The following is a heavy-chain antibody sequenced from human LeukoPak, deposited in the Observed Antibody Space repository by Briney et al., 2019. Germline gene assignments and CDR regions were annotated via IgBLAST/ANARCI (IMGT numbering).Heavy chain of an antibody. V-gene: IGHV4-59*08. D-gene: IGHD2-2*01. Sequence: PSETLSLTCTVSGGSISGYYWSWIRQPPGKGLEWIGYIYYRGSTNYNPSLMSRASISVDTSKNQFSLNLNSVTAADTAVYYCARHQYQLSALDYWGQGTLVTVSS. CDR3: ARHQYQLSALDY. CDR2: IYYRGST. CDR1: GGSISGYY. J-gene: IGHJ4*02.